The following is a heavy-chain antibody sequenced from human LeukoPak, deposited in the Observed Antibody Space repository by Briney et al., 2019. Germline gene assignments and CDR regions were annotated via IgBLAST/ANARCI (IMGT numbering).Heavy chain of an antibody. J-gene: IGHJ4*02. CDR2: IYYSGST. V-gene: IGHV4-59*01. CDR1: GGSISSYY. CDR3: ARARPTLSYYYDSSGYYDY. D-gene: IGHD3-22*01. Sequence: SETLSLTCTVSGGSISSYYWSWIRQPPGKGLEWIGYIYYSGSTNYNPSLKSRVTISVDTSKNHFSLKLSSVTAADTAVYYCARARPTLSYYYDSSGYYDYWGQGTLVTVSS.